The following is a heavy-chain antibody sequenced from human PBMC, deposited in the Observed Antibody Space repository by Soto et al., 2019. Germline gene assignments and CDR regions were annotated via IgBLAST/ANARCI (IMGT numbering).Heavy chain of an antibody. CDR2: IYYNGST. CDR3: ARERVTIFGVVISVGMDV. V-gene: IGHV4-59*01. D-gene: IGHD3-3*01. J-gene: IGHJ6*02. Sequence: QVQLQESGPGLVKPSETLSLICTVSGGSINSYFWNWIRQSPGKGLEWIGYIYYNGSTNYSPSLKSRVTISVDTSKNQFSLKLSSVTAADTAVYYCARERVTIFGVVISVGMDVWGQGTTVTVSS. CDR1: GGSINSYF.